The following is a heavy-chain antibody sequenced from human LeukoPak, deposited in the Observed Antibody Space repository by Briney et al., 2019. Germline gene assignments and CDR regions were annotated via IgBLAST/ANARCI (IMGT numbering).Heavy chain of an antibody. Sequence: SVKVSCKTSGYTFIDYYIHWVRQAPGQGLEWVGWIHPNSGATTYAQKFLGRVTVTRDTSISTVYMELSRLISDDTAVYYCSREDYWGQGTLVTVSS. V-gene: IGHV1-2*02. CDR1: GYTFIDYY. J-gene: IGHJ4*02. CDR3: SREDY. CDR2: IHPNSGAT.